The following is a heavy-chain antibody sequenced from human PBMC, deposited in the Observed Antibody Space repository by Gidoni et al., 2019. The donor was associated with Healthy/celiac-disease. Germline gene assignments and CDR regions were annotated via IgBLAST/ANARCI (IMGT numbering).Heavy chain of an antibody. CDR1: GSTFSSYA. CDR2: ISYDGSNK. D-gene: IGHD5-18*01. Sequence: QVQLVESGGGVVQPGRSLRLSCAASGSTFSSYAMHWVRQAPGKGLEWVAVISYDGSNKYYADSVRGRFTISRDNSKNTLYLQMNSLRAEDTAVYYCAREATAIGLGMDVWGKGTTVTVSS. V-gene: IGHV3-30-3*01. J-gene: IGHJ6*03. CDR3: AREATAIGLGMDV.